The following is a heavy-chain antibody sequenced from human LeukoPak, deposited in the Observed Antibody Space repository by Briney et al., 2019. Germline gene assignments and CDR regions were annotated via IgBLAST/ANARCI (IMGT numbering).Heavy chain of an antibody. D-gene: IGHD6-13*01. CDR3: AKLSSSSWYGHYYYYGMDV. V-gene: IGHV3-23*01. CDR1: GFTFSSYA. J-gene: IGHJ6*02. Sequence: GGSLRLSCAASGFTFSSYAMSWVRQAPGKGLEWVSAISGSGGSTYYADSVKGRFTISRDNSKNTLYLQMNSLRAEDTAVYYCAKLSSSSWYGHYYYYGMDVWGQGTTVTVSS. CDR2: ISGSGGST.